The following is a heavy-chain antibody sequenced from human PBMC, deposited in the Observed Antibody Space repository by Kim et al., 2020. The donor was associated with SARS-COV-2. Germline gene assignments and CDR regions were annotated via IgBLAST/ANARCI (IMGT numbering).Heavy chain of an antibody. V-gene: IGHV3-30*02. D-gene: IGHD3-22*01. CDR3: AKDHENDSSGDY. Sequence: YYADSVKCRFTISRDNSKNTLYLQMNSLRAEDTAVYYCAKDHENDSSGDYWGQGTLVTVSS. J-gene: IGHJ4*02.